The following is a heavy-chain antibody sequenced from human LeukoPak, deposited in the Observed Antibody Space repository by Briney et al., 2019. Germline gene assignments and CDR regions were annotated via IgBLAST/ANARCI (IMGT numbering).Heavy chain of an antibody. Sequence: GGSLRLSCAASGFTSSDYAMNWVRQAPGKGLEWVSAISGSGGSTYYADSVKGRFTISRDNSKNTLYLQMNSLRAEDTAVYYCAKAMVVAATRIAYYFDYWGQGTLVTVSS. CDR2: ISGSGGST. CDR1: GFTSSDYA. J-gene: IGHJ4*02. D-gene: IGHD2-15*01. CDR3: AKAMVVAATRIAYYFDY. V-gene: IGHV3-23*01.